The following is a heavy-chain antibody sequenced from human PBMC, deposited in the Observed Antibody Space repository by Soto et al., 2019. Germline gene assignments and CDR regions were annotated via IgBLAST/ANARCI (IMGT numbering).Heavy chain of an antibody. J-gene: IGHJ4*02. CDR2: INQDGRDT. CDR1: GLAFRSFL. D-gene: IGHD3-16*02. V-gene: IGHV3-7*01. CDR3: ATYHDDEWESYRHRY. Sequence: PGGSLRLSCAASGLAFRSFLMSWVRQAPGGGLEWVANINQDGRDTYYSDSVRGRFTISRDNAANSLFLHMNSLGAEDTAVYYCATYHDDEWESYRHRYWGQGTLVTVSS.